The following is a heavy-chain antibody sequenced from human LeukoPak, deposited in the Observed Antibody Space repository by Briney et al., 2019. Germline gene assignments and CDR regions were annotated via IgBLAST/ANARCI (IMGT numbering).Heavy chain of an antibody. D-gene: IGHD7-27*01. CDR1: GFIFDSYA. CDR2: ISGNTRNI. CDR3: ARDHAPGL. V-gene: IGHV3-23*01. Sequence: PGGSLRLSWAAAGFIFDSYAMSWVRQAPGKGLEWVSAISGNTRNIYYAASVKGRFTISRDNSKNTLYLQMNSLRVEDTAVYYCARDHAPGLWGQGTMVSVSS. J-gene: IGHJ3*01.